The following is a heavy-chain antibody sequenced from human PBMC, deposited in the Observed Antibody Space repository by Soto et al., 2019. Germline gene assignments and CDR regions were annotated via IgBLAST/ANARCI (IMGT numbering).Heavy chain of an antibody. D-gene: IGHD2-15*01. CDR3: ARGMFLQIAATGDNSFDP. Sequence: EVQLVESGGGLVQPGGSLRLSCAASGFTFSNYWMHWVRQVPGKGLLWVSRINSDGITTNYADSVKGRFTISRDNAKNPLYLQMNSLRAEDTAVYFCARGMFLQIAATGDNSFDPWGQGTLVTVSS. CDR1: GFTFSNYW. V-gene: IGHV3-74*01. CDR2: INSDGITT. J-gene: IGHJ5*02.